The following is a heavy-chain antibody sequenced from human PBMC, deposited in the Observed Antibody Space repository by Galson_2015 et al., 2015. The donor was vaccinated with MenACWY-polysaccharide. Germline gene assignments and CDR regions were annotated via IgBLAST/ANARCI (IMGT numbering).Heavy chain of an antibody. J-gene: IGHJ5*02. CDR1: GYTFTSYD. CDR3: ARGGKYYYDSSGYLNWFDP. V-gene: IGHV1-8*01. CDR2: MNPNSGNT. D-gene: IGHD3-22*01. Sequence: SVKVSCKASGYTFTSYDINRVRQTTGHGLEWMGWMNPNSGNTGYAQKFQGRVTMTRNTSISIAYMDLSSLRSEDTAVYCCARGGKYYYDSSGYLNWFDPWGQGTLVTVSS.